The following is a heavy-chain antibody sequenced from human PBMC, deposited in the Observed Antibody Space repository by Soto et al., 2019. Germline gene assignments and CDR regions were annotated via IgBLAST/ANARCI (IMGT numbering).Heavy chain of an antibody. D-gene: IGHD1-26*01. CDR2: TSSSSSYI. Sequence: EVQLVESGGGLVKPGGSLRLSCAASGFTFSSYSMNWVRQAPGKGLECVSSTSSSSSYIYYADSGKGRFTNSRDNAKNSLYPQMNSLGAADKAVYDCAREGYGKWEPAWYFDLWGRGTLVTVSS. J-gene: IGHJ2*01. CDR3: AREGYGKWEPAWYFDL. CDR1: GFTFSSYS. V-gene: IGHV3-21*01.